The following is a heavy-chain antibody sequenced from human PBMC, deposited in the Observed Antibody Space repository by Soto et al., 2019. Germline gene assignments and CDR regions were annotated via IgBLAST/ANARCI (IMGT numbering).Heavy chain of an antibody. J-gene: IGHJ5*02. CDR2: IYYSGST. Sequence: QLQLQESGPGLVKPSETLSLTCTVSGGSISSSSYYWGWIRQPPGKGLEWIGSIYYSGSTYYNPSLKSRVTISVDTSKTQFSLKLSSVTAADTAVYYCARPADSSGWYNWFDPWGQGTLVTVSS. V-gene: IGHV4-39*01. D-gene: IGHD6-19*01. CDR1: GGSISSSSYY. CDR3: ARPADSSGWYNWFDP.